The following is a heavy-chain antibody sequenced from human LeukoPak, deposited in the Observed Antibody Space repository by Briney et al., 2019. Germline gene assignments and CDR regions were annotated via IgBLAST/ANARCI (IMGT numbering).Heavy chain of an antibody. CDR1: GYTFTGYY. CDR2: INPNSGGT. Sequence: ASVKVSCKASGYTFTGYYMHWVRQAPGRGLEWMGWINPNSGGTNYAQKFQGRVTMTRDTSISTAYMELSRLRSDDTAVYYCARPKLVAATPFDYWGQGTLVTVSS. D-gene: IGHD2-15*01. CDR3: ARPKLVAATPFDY. V-gene: IGHV1-2*02. J-gene: IGHJ4*02.